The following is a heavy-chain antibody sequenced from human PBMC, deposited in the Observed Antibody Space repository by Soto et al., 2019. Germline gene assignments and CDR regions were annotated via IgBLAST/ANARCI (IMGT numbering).Heavy chain of an antibody. CDR2: ISTSGHV. CDR1: GGSLSKYY. J-gene: IGHJ4*02. Sequence: TSETLSLTCSVSGGSLSKYYWSWIRQPAGKGLEWIGRISTSGHVVSKVSLRSRLTTSVDMSNNHFSLKLTSVTAADTAVYYCARDNNDFWSLYPLAFDYWGQGALVTVSS. V-gene: IGHV4-4*07. CDR3: ARDNNDFWSLYPLAFDY. D-gene: IGHD3-3*01.